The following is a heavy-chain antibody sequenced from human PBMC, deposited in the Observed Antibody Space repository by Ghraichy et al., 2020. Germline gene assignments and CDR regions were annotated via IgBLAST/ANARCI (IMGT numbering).Heavy chain of an antibody. V-gene: IGHV3-49*03. CDR3: RVYGGNVGFDY. Sequence: GGSLRLSSTGSGFTFGDYAMSWFRQAPGKGLEWVGFIRSKGYNGTTEYAASVKGRFTISRDDSKSIAYLQMNSLKTEDTAVYYCRVYGGNVGFDYWGQGTLVIVSS. D-gene: IGHD4-23*01. CDR1: GFTFGDYA. CDR2: IRSKGYNGTT. J-gene: IGHJ4*02.